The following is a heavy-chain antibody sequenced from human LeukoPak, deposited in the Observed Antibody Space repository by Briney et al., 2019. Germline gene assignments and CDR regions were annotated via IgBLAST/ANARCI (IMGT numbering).Heavy chain of an antibody. D-gene: IGHD5-18*01. CDR3: AKDIAQGYTYGSIEQDY. J-gene: IGHJ4*02. V-gene: IGHV3-23*01. Sequence: GSLRLSCAASGFTFSSYAMSWVRQAPGKGLGWVSAISESGTGTYYAEAVKGRFTISRDNSKNTLSLQMNSLRAEDTAIYYCAKDIAQGYTYGSIEQDYWGQGTLVTVSS. CDR2: ISESGTGT. CDR1: GFTFSSYA.